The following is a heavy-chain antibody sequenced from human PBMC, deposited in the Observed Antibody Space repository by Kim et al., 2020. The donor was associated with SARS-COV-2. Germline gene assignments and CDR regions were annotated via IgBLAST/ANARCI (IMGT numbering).Heavy chain of an antibody. Sequence: WGSLRLSCAASGFTVHNNYMSWVRQAPGKGLEWVSFIYSGGGTYYADSVKGRFTISRDNSKNTLYLQMNNLRAEDTAVYYCARNPGATSWGWGQGTLVTV. J-gene: IGHJ4*02. CDR3: ARNPGATSWG. CDR1: GFTVHNNY. D-gene: IGHD1-26*01. CDR2: IYSGGGT. V-gene: IGHV3-53*01.